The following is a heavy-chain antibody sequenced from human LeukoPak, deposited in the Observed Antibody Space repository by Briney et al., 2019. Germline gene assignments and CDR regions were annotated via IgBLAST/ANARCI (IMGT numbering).Heavy chain of an antibody. CDR3: ARDLSGSGSPYGMDV. CDR1: GYTLTGYY. V-gene: IGHV1-18*04. D-gene: IGHD3-10*01. CDR2: ISAYNGNT. J-gene: IGHJ6*02. Sequence: ASVKVSCKASGYTLTGYYMHWVRQAPGQGLEWMGWISAYNGNTNYAQKLEGRVTMATDTSTSTAYMELRSLRSDDTAVYYCARDLSGSGSPYGMDVWGQGTTVTVSS.